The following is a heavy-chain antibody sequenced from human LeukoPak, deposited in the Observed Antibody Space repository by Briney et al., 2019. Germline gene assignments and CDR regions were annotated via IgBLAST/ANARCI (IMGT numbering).Heavy chain of an antibody. J-gene: IGHJ3*02. CDR1: GFTFSDYW. V-gene: IGHV3-74*01. CDR2: IDLAGVYT. Sequence: PGGSLRLSCAASGFTFSDYWMHWVRQAPGKGLMWVSTIDLAGVYTTYADSVKGRFTISRDNAKDTLYLQMISLRAEGTAVYYCASGNSHAFDIWGQGTMVTVSS. CDR3: ASGNSHAFDI.